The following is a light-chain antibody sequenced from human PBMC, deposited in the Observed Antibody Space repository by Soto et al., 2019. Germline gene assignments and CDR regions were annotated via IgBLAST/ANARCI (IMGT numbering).Light chain of an antibody. CDR1: QSVRSGY. J-gene: IGKJ1*01. Sequence: EIVLTQSPGTLSLSPGERATLSCRASQSVRSGYLAWYQQKPGQAPRLLIYGASNRATGIPDRFSGSGSGTDFTLTIRRLEPEDFAVYYCQQYGGSPQTFGQGTKVDIK. CDR2: GAS. V-gene: IGKV3-20*01. CDR3: QQYGGSPQT.